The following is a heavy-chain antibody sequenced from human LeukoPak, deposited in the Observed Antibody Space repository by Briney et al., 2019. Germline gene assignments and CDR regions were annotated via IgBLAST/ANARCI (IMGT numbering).Heavy chain of an antibody. CDR1: GFSFRKYW. D-gene: IGHD6-13*01. J-gene: IGHJ6*02. Sequence: PGGSLRLSCAASGFSFRKYWMHWVRQAPGKGLVWISRINGDGSRTDFADSVKGRFTISRDNAKNSLYLQMNSLRADDTAVYYCARTTTPLLAAAGSTYSYYGMDVGGQGTTVTVS. CDR3: ARTTTPLLAAAGSTYSYYGMDV. CDR2: INGDGSRT. V-gene: IGHV3-74*01.